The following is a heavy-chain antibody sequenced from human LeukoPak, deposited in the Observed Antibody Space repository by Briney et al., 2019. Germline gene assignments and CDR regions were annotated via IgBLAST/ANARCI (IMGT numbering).Heavy chain of an antibody. J-gene: IGHJ3*02. D-gene: IGHD1-26*01. V-gene: IGHV4-38-2*02. CDR2: IYHSGST. CDR1: GYSISSGYY. Sequence: SETLSLTCTVSGYSISSGYYWGWIRPPPGKGLEWIGSIYHSGSTYYNPSLKSRVTISVDTSKNQFSLKLSSVTAADTAVYYCARDRGSYYVHDAFDIWGQGTMVTVSS. CDR3: ARDRGSYYVHDAFDI.